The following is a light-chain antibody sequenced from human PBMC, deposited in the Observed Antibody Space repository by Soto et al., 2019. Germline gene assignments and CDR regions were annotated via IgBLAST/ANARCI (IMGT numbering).Light chain of an antibody. CDR3: QQYKDWPLT. J-gene: IGKJ4*01. Sequence: TVLTQSPGTLSLSPGERATLSCRASQNVSSNLLVWYQQHPGQAPRLLIYAASTRATGFPARFSGSGSGTEFTLTISSLQSEDFAVYYCQQYKDWPLTFGGGTKVDIK. CDR2: AAS. CDR1: QNVSSN. V-gene: IGKV3-15*01.